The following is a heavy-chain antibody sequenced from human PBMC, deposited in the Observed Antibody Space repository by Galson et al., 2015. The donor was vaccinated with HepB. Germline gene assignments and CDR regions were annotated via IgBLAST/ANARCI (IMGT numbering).Heavy chain of an antibody. CDR2: INGDGSTR. J-gene: IGHJ4*02. D-gene: IGHD5-18*01. Sequence: SLRLSCAVSGFSFSSYWMHWVRKAPGKGLEWVSRINGDGSTRIYADSVRGRFTISRDNVKNTLYLQVKSLRAEDTAVYYCAKGPVDTPMVTSAALDYWGQGTLVTVSS. CDR3: AKGPVDTPMVTSAALDY. V-gene: IGHV3-74*01. CDR1: GFSFSSYW.